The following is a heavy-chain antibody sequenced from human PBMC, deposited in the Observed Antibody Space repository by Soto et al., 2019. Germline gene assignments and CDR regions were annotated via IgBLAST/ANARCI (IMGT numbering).Heavy chain of an antibody. D-gene: IGHD6-19*01. CDR1: GFTFSSYW. V-gene: IGHV3-7*03. CDR3: AGGDGIRGYSSGWVYYGMDV. J-gene: IGHJ6*02. CDR2: IKQAASEK. Sequence: EVPLVGSGGGLVQPGGSLRLSCAAAGFTFSSYWMSLVRQAPGNGLEWVVNIKQAASEKCYVDSVKSRLTIPRENAQNTLYLQKNSLRAEDIAVYYCAGGDGIRGYSSGWVYYGMDVWGQGNTVNVS.